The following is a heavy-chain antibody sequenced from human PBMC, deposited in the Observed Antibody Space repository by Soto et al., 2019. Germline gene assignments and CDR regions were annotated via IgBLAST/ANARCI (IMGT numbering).Heavy chain of an antibody. CDR3: ASTYGDYLLAALAY. Sequence: QVQLVQSGAEVKKPGSSVKVSCKASGGTFSSYAISWVRQAPGQGLEWMGGFIPSFGTANYAQKFQGRVTITADESTSTAYMELSSLRTEDTAVYYCASTYGDYLLAALAYSGEGTLVTVST. CDR2: FIPSFGTA. D-gene: IGHD4-17*01. V-gene: IGHV1-69*01. CDR1: GGTFSSYA. J-gene: IGHJ4*02.